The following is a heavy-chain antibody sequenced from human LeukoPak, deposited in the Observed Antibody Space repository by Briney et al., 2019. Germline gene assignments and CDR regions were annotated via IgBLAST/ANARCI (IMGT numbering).Heavy chain of an antibody. Sequence: ASVRVSCKASGFTFTDYYLHWVRQAPGPGLEWLGWINPDSGATKFAQKFRGRFTMTWDTSISTAYMELNGLTSDDTAVYYCARQAGIAAAGAFDYWGQGTLVPVSS. D-gene: IGHD6-13*01. CDR2: INPDSGAT. J-gene: IGHJ4*02. CDR1: GFTFTDYY. CDR3: ARQAGIAAAGAFDY. V-gene: IGHV1-2*02.